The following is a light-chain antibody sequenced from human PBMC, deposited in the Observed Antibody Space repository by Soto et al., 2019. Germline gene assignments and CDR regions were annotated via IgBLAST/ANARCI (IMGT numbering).Light chain of an antibody. CDR3: QQSGSAPFT. CDR2: DAS. Sequence: ELAVAQSPGTLSLSPGERATLACSASQSVASRHLAWYRQKPGQTPRLLIYDASSRATGIPDRISGSGSGTDFTLTISRLEPEDFAVYYCQQSGSAPFTFGPGTKVDIK. J-gene: IGKJ3*01. V-gene: IGKV3-20*01. CDR1: QSVASRH.